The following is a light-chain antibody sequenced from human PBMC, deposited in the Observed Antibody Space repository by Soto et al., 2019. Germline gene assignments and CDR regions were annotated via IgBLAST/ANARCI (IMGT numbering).Light chain of an antibody. J-gene: IGLJ1*01. CDR1: SSDVGGYNH. V-gene: IGLV2-11*01. Sequence: QSALTQPRSVSGSPGQSVTISCTGASSDVGGYNHVSWYQQNPGKAPKLMIYDVNKRPSGVPDRFSCSKSGNTASLTISGLQAEDEADYYCCSYAGTYTFVFGTGTKLTVL. CDR2: DVN. CDR3: CSYAGTYTFV.